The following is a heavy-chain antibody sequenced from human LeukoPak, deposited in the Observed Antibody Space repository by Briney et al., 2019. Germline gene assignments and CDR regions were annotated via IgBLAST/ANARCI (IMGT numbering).Heavy chain of an antibody. D-gene: IGHD4-11*01. CDR3: ARAQFDYSNYDLDAFDI. J-gene: IGHJ3*02. CDR2: FDPEDGET. V-gene: IGHV1-24*01. Sequence: ASVKVSCKVSGYTLTELSMHWVRQAPGKGLEWMGGFDPEDGETIYAQKFQGRVTMTEDTSTDTAYMELSSLRSEDTAVYYCARAQFDYSNYDLDAFDIWGQGTMVTVSS. CDR1: GYTLTELS.